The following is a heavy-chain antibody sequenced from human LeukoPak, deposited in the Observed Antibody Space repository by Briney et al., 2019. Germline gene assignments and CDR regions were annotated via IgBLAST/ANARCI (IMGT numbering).Heavy chain of an antibody. J-gene: IGHJ6*03. Sequence: GASVKVSCKASGYTFTGYYMHWVRQAPGQGLEWMGWINPNSGGTNYAQKFQGRVTITRDTSISTAYMELSRLRSDDTAVYYCARDIYSSSYYYYMDVWGKGTTVTVSS. CDR3: ARDIYSSSYYYYMDV. D-gene: IGHD6-13*01. V-gene: IGHV1-2*02. CDR1: GYTFTGYY. CDR2: INPNSGGT.